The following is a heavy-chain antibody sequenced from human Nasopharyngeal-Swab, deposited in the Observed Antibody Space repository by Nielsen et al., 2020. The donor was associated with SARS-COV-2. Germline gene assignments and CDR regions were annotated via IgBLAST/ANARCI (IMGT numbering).Heavy chain of an antibody. D-gene: IGHD4-17*01. V-gene: IGHV1-2*02. CDR2: MNPKSGVT. CDR3: ARDDYGDYGYFGH. CDR1: ANTFTGSY. Sequence: ASVKVSCKASANTFTGSYIHWVRQAPGQRLEWMGWMNPKSGVTSYAQKFQGRVTMTSDTSINTAYMELRRLRSDDTAVYYCARDDYGDYGYFGHWGQGTLVTVSS. J-gene: IGHJ4*02.